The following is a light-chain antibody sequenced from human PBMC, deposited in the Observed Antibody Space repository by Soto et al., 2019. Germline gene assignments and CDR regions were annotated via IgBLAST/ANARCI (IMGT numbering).Light chain of an antibody. V-gene: IGKV1-33*01. J-gene: IGKJ3*01. CDR2: DAS. Sequence: IQMTQSPTSLSASVGDRVTITCQATEDISIYLNWFHQKPGKAPKLLIFDASKLEVGVPSKFSGSGSVTNFSLSITDLQPEDIGTYFCQQYDSLPITFCPGSTVN. CDR1: EDISIY. CDR3: QQYDSLPIT.